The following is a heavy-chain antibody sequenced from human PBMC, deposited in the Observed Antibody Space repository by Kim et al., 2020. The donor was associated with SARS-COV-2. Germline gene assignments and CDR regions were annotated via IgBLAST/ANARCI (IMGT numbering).Heavy chain of an antibody. Sequence: GGSLRLSCAASGLNFNIQYMTWVRQAPGKGLEWVSFIGGSDGVVSYADSVRGRFAISRDNARNTVYLQMNSLRAEDTAIYYCAPLHFYSSAHWGQRTLVT. CDR2: IGGSDGVV. J-gene: IGHJ1*01. CDR1: GLNFNIQY. V-gene: IGHV3-48*03. D-gene: IGHD6-19*01. CDR3: APLHFYSSAH.